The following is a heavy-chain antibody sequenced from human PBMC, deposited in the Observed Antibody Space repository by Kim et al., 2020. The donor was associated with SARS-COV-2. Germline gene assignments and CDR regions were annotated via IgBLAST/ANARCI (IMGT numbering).Heavy chain of an antibody. CDR3: ACGSSWDRNSYYFDY. J-gene: IGHJ4*01. CDR1: GGSISSYY. V-gene: IGHV4-59*01. Sequence: SETLSLTCTVSGGSISSYYWSWIRHPPGKGLEWMGYITYSGSTNYTSSLKSRVTISVDTSKNQYSLTLSSVTVAAAAVSYCACGSSWDRNSYYFDYW. CDR2: ITYSGST. D-gene: IGHD6-13*01.